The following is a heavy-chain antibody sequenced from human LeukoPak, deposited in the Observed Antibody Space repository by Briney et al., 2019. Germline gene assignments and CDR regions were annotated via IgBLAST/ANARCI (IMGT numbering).Heavy chain of an antibody. V-gene: IGHV3-49*03. J-gene: IGHJ4*02. CDR1: GFTFGDYA. CDR3: TRDRGAYNLYDY. D-gene: IGHD1-1*01. Sequence: GGSLRLSCTASGFTFGDYAVSWIRQAPGKGLEWVGFIRSKAYGETADYAASVKGRYTISRDDSKAIAYLQMNSLKTEDTAVYHCTRDRGAYNLYDYWGQGTLVTVSS. CDR2: IRSKAYGETA.